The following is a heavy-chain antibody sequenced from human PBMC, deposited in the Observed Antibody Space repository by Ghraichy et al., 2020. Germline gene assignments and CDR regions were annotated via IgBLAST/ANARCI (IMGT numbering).Heavy chain of an antibody. CDR1: GFTFNRFG. CDR3: ARLYSDRYDGGAFDI. Sequence: GGSLRLSCAASGFTFNRFGMHWVRQAPGKGLEWVAVVWFDGSNKYYADSVKGRFTISRDNSKNTLSLQMNSLGAGDTAVYYCARLYSDRYDGGAFDIWGQGTTVTVSS. J-gene: IGHJ3*02. CDR2: VWFDGSNK. D-gene: IGHD6-13*01. V-gene: IGHV3-33*01.